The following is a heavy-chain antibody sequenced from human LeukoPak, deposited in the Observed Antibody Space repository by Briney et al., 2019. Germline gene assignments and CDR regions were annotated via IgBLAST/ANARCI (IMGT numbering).Heavy chain of an antibody. CDR1: GFTFDDYA. Sequence: GRSLRLSCAASGFTFDDYAMHWVRQAPGKGLEWVSGISWNSGSKGYPDSVKGRFTISRDNAKNSLYLQMNSLRAEDAALYYCAKDLTGSLFDIFDYWGQGTLVTVSS. J-gene: IGHJ4*02. CDR3: AKDLTGSLFDIFDY. CDR2: ISWNSGSK. V-gene: IGHV3-9*01. D-gene: IGHD3-9*01.